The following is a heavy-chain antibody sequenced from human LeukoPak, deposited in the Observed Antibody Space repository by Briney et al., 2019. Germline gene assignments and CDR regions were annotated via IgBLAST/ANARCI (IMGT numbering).Heavy chain of an antibody. CDR2: IYYSGST. V-gene: IGHV4-59*08. Sequence: SETLSLTCSVSGGPIRSYYWSWIRKPPGKELKWIGYIYYSGSTNYNPSLESRVTLSVDTSKNQFSLKLSSVTAADTAMYYCARHTLDHWYFDLWGRGTLVTVSS. CDR3: ARHTLDHWYFDL. J-gene: IGHJ2*01. CDR1: GGPIRSYY.